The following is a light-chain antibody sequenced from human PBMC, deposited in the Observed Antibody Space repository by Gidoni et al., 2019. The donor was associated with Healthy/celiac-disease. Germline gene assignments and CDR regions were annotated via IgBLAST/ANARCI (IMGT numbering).Light chain of an antibody. J-gene: IGKJ1*01. Sequence: EIVLTQSPATLSLSPGERATLSGRASQSVSSYLAWYQQKPGQAPRLLIYDASNRATGIPARFSGSGSGTDFTLPISSLEPEDFAVYYCQQRSNWPPTWTFGQGIKVEIK. CDR2: DAS. V-gene: IGKV3-11*01. CDR1: QSVSSY. CDR3: QQRSNWPPTWT.